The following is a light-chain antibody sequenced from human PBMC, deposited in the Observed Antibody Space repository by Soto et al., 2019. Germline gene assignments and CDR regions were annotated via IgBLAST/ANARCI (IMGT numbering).Light chain of an antibody. CDR3: QHYKTWPLS. V-gene: IGKV3-15*01. J-gene: IGKJ4*01. CDR1: QSIGST. Sequence: IVMTQSPATLSVSPGERATLSCRASQSIGSTLAWYQQKPGQTPRLLIYDASTRATGIPARFSGIGSGTEVTLIISSLQSEDFAVYYCQHYKTWPLSFGGGTKVEI. CDR2: DAS.